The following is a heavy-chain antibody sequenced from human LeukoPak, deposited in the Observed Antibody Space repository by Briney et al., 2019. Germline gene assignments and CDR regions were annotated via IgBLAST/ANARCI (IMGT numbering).Heavy chain of an antibody. V-gene: IGHV4-4*07. CDR2: IYTSGST. Sequence: PSETLSLTCTVSGGSISSYYWSWIRQPAGKGLEWIGRIYTSGSTNYNPSLKSRVTMSVDTSKNQFSLKLSSVTAADTAVYYCARRSLRYCSSTSCYTGLDYWGQGTLVTVSS. CDR1: GGSISSYY. CDR3: ARRSLRYCSSTSCYTGLDY. J-gene: IGHJ4*02. D-gene: IGHD2-2*02.